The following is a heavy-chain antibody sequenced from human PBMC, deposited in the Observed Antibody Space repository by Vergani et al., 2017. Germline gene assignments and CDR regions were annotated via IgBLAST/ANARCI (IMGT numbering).Heavy chain of an antibody. J-gene: IGHJ5*02. CDR2: INSDGSST. D-gene: IGHD3-10*01. Sequence: VQLVESGGGVVQPGRSLRLSCAASGFTFSTYGMHWVRQAPGKGLVWVSRINSDGSSTSYADSVKGRFTISRDNAKNTLYLQMNSLRAEDTAVYYCARATTVMVRGVILYNWFDPWGQGTLVTVSS. V-gene: IGHV3-74*02. CDR1: GFTFSTYG. CDR3: ARATTVMVRGVILYNWFDP.